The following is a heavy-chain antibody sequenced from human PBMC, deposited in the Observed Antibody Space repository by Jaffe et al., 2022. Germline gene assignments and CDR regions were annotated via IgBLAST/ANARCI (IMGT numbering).Heavy chain of an antibody. CDR3: ARDFLDSVAGTFCRGFDP. J-gene: IGHJ5*02. CDR1: GYTFTSYY. V-gene: IGHV1-46*01. D-gene: IGHD6-19*01. CDR2: INPSGGST. Sequence: QVQLVQSGAEVKKPGASVKVSCKASGYTFTSYYMHWVRQAPGQGLEWMGIINPSGGSTSYAQKFQGRVTMTRDTSTSTVYMELSSLRSEDTAVYYCARDFLDSVAGTFCRGFDPWGQGTLVTVSS.